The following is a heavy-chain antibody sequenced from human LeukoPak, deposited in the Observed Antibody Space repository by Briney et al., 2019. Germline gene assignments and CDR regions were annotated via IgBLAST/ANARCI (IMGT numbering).Heavy chain of an antibody. CDR1: GFTFSSYT. Sequence: GGSLRLSCAASGFTFSSYTMNWVRQAPGKGLEWVAVIWYDGNNKYYADSVKGRFTISRDNSKNTLYLQMNSLRAEDTAVYYCARSTSSEYDIYHFDYWGQGTLVTVSS. J-gene: IGHJ4*02. CDR2: IWYDGNNK. CDR3: ARSTSSEYDIYHFDY. V-gene: IGHV3-33*08. D-gene: IGHD3-9*01.